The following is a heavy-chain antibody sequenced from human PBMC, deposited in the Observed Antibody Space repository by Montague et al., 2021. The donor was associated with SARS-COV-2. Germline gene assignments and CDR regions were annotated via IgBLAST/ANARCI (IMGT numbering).Heavy chain of an antibody. J-gene: IGHJ3*02. CDR3: ARRGRKLLPVATTIGGFDI. Sequence: SETLSLTCTVSGGSISSNNYYWDWIRQPPGKGLEWIGSIYDSGSTYYNPSLKSRVTISVATSKNHFSLKLNSVTAADTAVYYCARRGRKLLPVATTIGGFDIGGQGTMVTVSS. V-gene: IGHV4-39*02. CDR1: GGSISSNNYY. CDR2: IYDSGST. D-gene: IGHD5-12*01.